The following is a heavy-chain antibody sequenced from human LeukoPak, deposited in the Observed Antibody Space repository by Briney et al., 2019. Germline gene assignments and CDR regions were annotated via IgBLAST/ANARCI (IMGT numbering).Heavy chain of an antibody. D-gene: IGHD3-3*01. J-gene: IGHJ4*02. CDR1: GFTFDDYA. Sequence: PGGSLRLSCAASGFTFDDYAMHWVRQGPGKGLEWVSHITWDGVTTYYTDSVKGRFTISRDNRKNSLYLQMNSLRAEDTALYYCAKDKLDGGGFWSSYFPDYWGQGTLVTVSS. V-gene: IGHV3-43D*04. CDR3: AKDKLDGGGFWSSYFPDY. CDR2: ITWDGVTT.